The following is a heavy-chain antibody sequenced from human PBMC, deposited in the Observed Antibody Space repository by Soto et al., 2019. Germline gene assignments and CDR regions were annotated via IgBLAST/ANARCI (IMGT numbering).Heavy chain of an antibody. Sequence: QVQLQETGPGLVKPSQTLSLTCGVSGKSIRSAGYYWTWIRQRTGKGLEWIGHISYFGDTHYSPSLTSRVTISLDPSKNQLSLELTSVKAADTAVYYCATYPPGDNEAFDVWGQGTLVSVSS. CDR3: ATYPPGDNEAFDV. V-gene: IGHV4-31*11. CDR1: GKSIRSAGYY. CDR2: ISYFGDT. D-gene: IGHD4-17*01. J-gene: IGHJ3*01.